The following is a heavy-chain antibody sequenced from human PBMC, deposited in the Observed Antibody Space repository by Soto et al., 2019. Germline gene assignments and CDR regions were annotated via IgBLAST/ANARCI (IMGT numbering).Heavy chain of an antibody. CDR3: AKGIAATFDY. D-gene: IGHD6-13*01. Sequence: GGSLRLSCAASGFTFSSYAMHWVRQAPGKGLEWVAVICGGGSSKYYADSVKGRFTISRDNSKNTLYLQMNSLRAEDTAVYYCAKGIAATFDYWGQGTLVTVSS. V-gene: IGHV3-23*01. CDR1: GFTFSSYA. CDR2: ICGGGSSK. J-gene: IGHJ4*02.